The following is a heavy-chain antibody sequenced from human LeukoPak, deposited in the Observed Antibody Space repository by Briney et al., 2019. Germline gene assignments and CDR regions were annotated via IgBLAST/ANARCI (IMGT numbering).Heavy chain of an antibody. Sequence: GASVKVSCKASGYTFTSYYMHWVRQAPGQGLEWMGIINPSGGSTSYAQKFQGRVTMTRDTSTSTVYMELSSLRSEDTAVYYCARGGTVVVPAAIRWFDPWGQGTLVTVSS. J-gene: IGHJ5*02. D-gene: IGHD2-2*01. CDR3: ARGGTVVVPAAIRWFDP. CDR1: GYTFTSYY. CDR2: INPSGGST. V-gene: IGHV1-46*01.